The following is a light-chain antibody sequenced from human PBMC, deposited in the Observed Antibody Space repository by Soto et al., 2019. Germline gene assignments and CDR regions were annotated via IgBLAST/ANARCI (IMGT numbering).Light chain of an antibody. V-gene: IGKV1-27*01. CDR1: QGISNY. Sequence: DIQMTQAPSSLSASVGDRVTITCRASQGISNYLAWYQQKPGKVPKLLIYAASTLQSGVPSRFSGSGSGTDFTLTISSLQPEDVATYYCQKYNSAPPLTFGGGTKVEIK. CDR2: AAS. J-gene: IGKJ4*01. CDR3: QKYNSAPPLT.